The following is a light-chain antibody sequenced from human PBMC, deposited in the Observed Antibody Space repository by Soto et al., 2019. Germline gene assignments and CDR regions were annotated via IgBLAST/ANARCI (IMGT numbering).Light chain of an antibody. CDR2: DVS. CDR3: CSYAGSYTYV. V-gene: IGLV2-11*01. Sequence: VLTQPRSVSGSPGQSVTISCTGTSSDVGDYDYVSWYQQHPGKAPKLMIYDVSKRPSGVPDRFSGSKSGNTASLTISGLQAEDEADYYCCSYAGSYTYVFGTGTKVTVL. CDR1: SSDVGDYDY. J-gene: IGLJ1*01.